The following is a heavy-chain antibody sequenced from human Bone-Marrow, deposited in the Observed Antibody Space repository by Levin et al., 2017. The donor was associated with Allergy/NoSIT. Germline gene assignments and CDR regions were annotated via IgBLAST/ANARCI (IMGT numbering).Heavy chain of an antibody. CDR1: GYTFITYG. CDR3: ARDYVPYTTGETGGNI. J-gene: IGHJ4*02. CDR2: ISPYNGHA. D-gene: IGHD1-1*01. Sequence: ASVKVSCKASGYTFITYGINWVRQAPGQGLEWVGWISPYNGHANYGQKFQGRVTMTTDTSTATAYVDVRSLTSDDTAIYYCARDYVPYTTGETGGNIWGQGTLVTVSS. V-gene: IGHV1-18*01.